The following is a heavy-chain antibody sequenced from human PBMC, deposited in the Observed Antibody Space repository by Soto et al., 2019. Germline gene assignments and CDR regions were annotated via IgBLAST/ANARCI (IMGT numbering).Heavy chain of an antibody. D-gene: IGHD3-22*01. CDR2: ISGSGGST. J-gene: IGHJ4*02. V-gene: IGHV3-23*01. Sequence: GGSVILSCAASGFTFSSYAMSWVRQAPGKGLEWVPAISGSGGSTYYADSVKGRFTISRDNSKNTLYLQMNSLRAEDTAVYYCAKELHYDSSGYDPGPIDYWGQGTLVTVSS. CDR3: AKELHYDSSGYDPGPIDY. CDR1: GFTFSSYA.